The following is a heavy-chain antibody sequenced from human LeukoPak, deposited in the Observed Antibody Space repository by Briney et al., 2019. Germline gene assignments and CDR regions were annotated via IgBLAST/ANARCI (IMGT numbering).Heavy chain of an antibody. CDR2: IYYSGST. D-gene: IGHD6-19*01. CDR3: ARLYSSGWYTAPLYYFDY. V-gene: IGHV4-39*01. Sequence: PSETLSLTCTVSGGSISSSSYYWGWIRQPPGRGLEWIVSIYYSGSTYYNPHLKSRVTISVDTSKNQFSLKLSSVTAADTAVYYCARLYSSGWYTAPLYYFDYWGQGTLVTVSS. CDR1: GGSISSSSYY. J-gene: IGHJ4*02.